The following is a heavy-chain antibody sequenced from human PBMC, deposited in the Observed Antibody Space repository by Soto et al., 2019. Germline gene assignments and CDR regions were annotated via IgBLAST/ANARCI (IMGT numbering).Heavy chain of an antibody. CDR3: ARAADTVAYSGSYILDY. CDR2: IIPIFGTA. D-gene: IGHD1-26*01. V-gene: IGHV1-69*06. J-gene: IGHJ4*02. CDR1: GYTFTSYG. Sequence: QVQLVQSGAEVKKPGASVKVSCKASGYTFTSYGISWVRQAPGQGLEWMGGIIPIFGTANYAQKFQGRVTITADKSTSTAYMELSSLRSEDTAVYYCARAADTVAYSGSYILDYWGQGTLVTVSS.